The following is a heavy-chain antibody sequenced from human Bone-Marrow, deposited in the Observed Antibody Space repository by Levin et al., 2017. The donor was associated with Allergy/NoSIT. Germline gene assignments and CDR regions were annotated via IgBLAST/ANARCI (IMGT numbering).Heavy chain of an antibody. D-gene: IGHD6-13*01. V-gene: IGHV3-11*01. CDR1: GFTFSDYY. CDR3: ARDAYSNSWYGRPDY. CDR2: ISRSGDTI. J-gene: IGHJ4*02. Sequence: TTGGSLRLSCAASGFTFSDYYMTWIRQAPGKGLEWVSYISRSGDTISYADSVKGRFTISRDNAKNSLYLQMNSLRAEDTAVYYCARDAYSNSWYGRPDYWGQGTLVTVSS.